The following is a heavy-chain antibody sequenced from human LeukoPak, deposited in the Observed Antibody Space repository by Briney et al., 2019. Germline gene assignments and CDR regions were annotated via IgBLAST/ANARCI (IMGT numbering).Heavy chain of an antibody. D-gene: IGHD3-3*01. J-gene: IGHJ6*02. CDR3: ARDPGRYDYWSGYYTPYYYYGMDV. CDR2: IWYEGSNK. CDR1: GFTFSSYG. Sequence: GGTLRLSCAASGFTFSSYGMHWVRDAPGKGREGGAVIWYEGSNKFYADSVKGRFTISRDNSKHTLYLQMNSLRAEDTAVYYCARDPGRYDYWSGYYTPYYYYGMDVWGQGTTVTVSS. V-gene: IGHV3-33*01.